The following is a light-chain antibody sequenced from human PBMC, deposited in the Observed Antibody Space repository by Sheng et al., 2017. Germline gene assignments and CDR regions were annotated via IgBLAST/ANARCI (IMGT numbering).Light chain of an antibody. Sequence: DIQMTQSPSSLSASVGDRVTITCQASQDISNYLNWYQQKPGKAPKLLIYDASNLETGVPSRFSGSGSGTDFTFTISSLQPDDFATYYCQQYSFYPWTFGRGTKVEI. CDR1: QDISNY. CDR3: QQYSFYPWT. J-gene: IGKJ1*01. V-gene: IGKV1-33*01. CDR2: DAS.